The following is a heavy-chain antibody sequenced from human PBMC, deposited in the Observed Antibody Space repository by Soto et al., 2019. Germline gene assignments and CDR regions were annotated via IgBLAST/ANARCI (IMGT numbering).Heavy chain of an antibody. CDR1: GFTFSSHW. D-gene: IGHD3-10*01. V-gene: IGHV3-74*01. CDR3: ARSGVGWFDP. CDR2: INTDGTTT. Sequence: GGSLRLSCAASGFTFSSHWMRWARQAPGKGLVWVSRINTDGTTTTYADSVKGRFTISRDNAKNTLYLQMNSLRAEDTAVYYCARSGVGWFDPWGQGTLVTVSS. J-gene: IGHJ5*02.